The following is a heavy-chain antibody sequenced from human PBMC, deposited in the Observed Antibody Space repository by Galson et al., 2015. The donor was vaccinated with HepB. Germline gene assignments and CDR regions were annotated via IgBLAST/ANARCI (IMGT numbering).Heavy chain of an antibody. CDR1: GFTFTQYY. CDR2: INPNSGDT. V-gene: IGHV1-2*02. CDR3: ASTTGHYY. J-gene: IGHJ4*02. D-gene: IGHD5/OR15-5a*01. Sequence: SVKVSCKASGFTFTQYYMHWVRQAPGQGLEWMGWINPNSGDTNYAQKFQGRVTLTRDTSISTAYMELSRLRSDDTAVYYCASTTGHYYWGQGTLVTVSS.